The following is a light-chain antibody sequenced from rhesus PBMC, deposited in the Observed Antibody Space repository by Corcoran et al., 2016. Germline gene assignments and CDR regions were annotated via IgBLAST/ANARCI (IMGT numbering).Light chain of an antibody. Sequence: DIQMTQSPSSLSASVGDRVTITCQASQGISSWLAWYQQKPGRAPKLLIYAASSLQSGVPSRCSGSGSGTVFTFTISSLQPEDFAPYYCQQHNSYPGTFGQGTKVEIK. CDR2: AAS. CDR3: QQHNSYPGT. V-gene: IGKV1-33*02. CDR1: QGISSW. J-gene: IGKJ1*01.